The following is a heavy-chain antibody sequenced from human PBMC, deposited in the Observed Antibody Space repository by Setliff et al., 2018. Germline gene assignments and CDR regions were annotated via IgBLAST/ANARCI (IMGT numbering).Heavy chain of an antibody. V-gene: IGHV1-2*06. CDR3: ARRGAVVPADAFDL. Sequence: GASVKVSCKTSGYPFTDYYIHWVRQAPGQGLEWMGRINPNSGATNFAQKFQGRVTMTRDKSISTAYLQWSSLKASDTAMYYCARRGAVVPADAFDLWGQGTMVTVSS. CDR2: INPNSGAT. D-gene: IGHD2-2*01. J-gene: IGHJ3*01. CDR1: GYPFTDYY.